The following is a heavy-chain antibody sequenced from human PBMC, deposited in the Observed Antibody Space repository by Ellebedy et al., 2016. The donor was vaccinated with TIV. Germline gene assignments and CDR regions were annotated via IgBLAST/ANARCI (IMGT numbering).Heavy chain of an antibody. CDR3: AREAGITAAGTRGDFDY. Sequence: GGSLRLSXAASGFSFSNFGMSWVRQAPGRGLEWVSAISGSGGSTCYADSVEGRFIISRDNSKNTLYLQMNNLRAEDTAVYYCAREAGITAAGTRGDFDYWGQGTLVTVSS. CDR1: GFSFSNFG. CDR2: ISGSGGST. V-gene: IGHV3-23*01. J-gene: IGHJ4*02. D-gene: IGHD6-13*01.